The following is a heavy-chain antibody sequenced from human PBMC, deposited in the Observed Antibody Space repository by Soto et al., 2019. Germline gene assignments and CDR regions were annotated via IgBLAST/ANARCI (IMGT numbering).Heavy chain of an antibody. CDR3: ARLGYQLLYAWFDP. V-gene: IGHV5-10-1*01. CDR2: IDPSDSYT. J-gene: IGHJ5*02. CDR1: GYSFTSYW. Sequence: PGESLKISCNGSGYSFTSYWINWVRQMPGKDLEWMGRIDPSDSYTNYSPSFQGHVTISADKSISTAYLQWSSLKASDTAMYYCARLGYQLLYAWFDPWGQGTLVTVSS. D-gene: IGHD2-2*02.